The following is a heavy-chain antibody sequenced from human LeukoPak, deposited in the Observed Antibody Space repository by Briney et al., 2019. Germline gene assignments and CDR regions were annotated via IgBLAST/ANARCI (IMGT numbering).Heavy chain of an antibody. CDR2: IAYSGNS. Sequence: PSETLSLTCNVSGGSISSSTYYWGWIRQPPGKGLEWMGGIAYSGNSYDNPSLKSRVNIFADTYKNQFSLKVKSVPAADTAVYYCAAVDVAVAGNDWYFDLWGRGTLVTVSS. J-gene: IGHJ2*01. CDR1: GGSISSSTYY. D-gene: IGHD6-19*01. CDR3: AAVDVAVAGNDWYFDL. V-gene: IGHV4-39*01.